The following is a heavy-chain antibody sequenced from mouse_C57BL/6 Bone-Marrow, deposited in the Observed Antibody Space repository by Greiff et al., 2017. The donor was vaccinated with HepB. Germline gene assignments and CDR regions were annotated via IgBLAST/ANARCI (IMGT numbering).Heavy chain of an antibody. J-gene: IGHJ4*01. CDR3: ARQKATIVTNYYAMDY. CDR2: ISNGGGST. V-gene: IGHV5-12*01. Sequence: EVQRVESGGGLVQPGGSLKLSCAASGFTFSDYYMYWVRQTPEKRLEWVAYISNGGGSTYYPDTVKGRFTISRDNAKNTLYLQMSRLKSEDTAMYYCARQKATIVTNYYAMDYWGQGTSVTVSS. D-gene: IGHD2-5*01. CDR1: GFTFSDYY.